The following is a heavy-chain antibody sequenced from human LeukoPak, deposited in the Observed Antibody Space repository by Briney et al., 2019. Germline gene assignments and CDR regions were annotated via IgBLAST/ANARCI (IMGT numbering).Heavy chain of an antibody. V-gene: IGHV3-7*04. CDR2: THPVGSEK. CDR3: ARDRYFADI. J-gene: IGHJ3*02. Sequence: GGSLRLSCAASGFTFSSYSMNWVRQAPGKGLEWVATTHPVGSEKFYVDSVKGRFTISRDNARNSLFLQMNSLRGEDTAVYYCARDRYFADIWGQGTMVTVSS. D-gene: IGHD3-16*02. CDR1: GFTFSSYS.